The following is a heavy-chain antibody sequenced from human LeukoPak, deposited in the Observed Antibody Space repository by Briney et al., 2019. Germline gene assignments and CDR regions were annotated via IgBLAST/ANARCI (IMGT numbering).Heavy chain of an antibody. J-gene: IGHJ4*02. CDR1: GGSISSYY. CDR2: IHYSGST. CDR3: ARVKSGSYYHFDY. Sequence: SETLSLTCTVSGGSISSYYWSWIRQPPGKGLEWIGYIHYSGSTNYNPSLKSRVTISVDTSKNQFSLKLSSVTAADTAVYYCARVKSGSYYHFDYWGQGTLVTVSS. D-gene: IGHD1-26*01. V-gene: IGHV4-59*01.